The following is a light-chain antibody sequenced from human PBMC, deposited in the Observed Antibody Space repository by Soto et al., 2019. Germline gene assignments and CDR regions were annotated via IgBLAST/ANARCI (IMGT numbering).Light chain of an antibody. CDR2: TAS. CDR3: HQSYSTPLT. J-gene: IGKJ4*01. V-gene: IGKV1-39*01. Sequence: DIQMTQSPPSLSASVGDRVTISCQASQGISTFLNWYQQKPGKAPRLLIYTASSLQSGVPSRFSGSGSGTDFTLTIRSMQPEDFANYYCHQSYSTPLTFGGGTKVEIK. CDR1: QGISTF.